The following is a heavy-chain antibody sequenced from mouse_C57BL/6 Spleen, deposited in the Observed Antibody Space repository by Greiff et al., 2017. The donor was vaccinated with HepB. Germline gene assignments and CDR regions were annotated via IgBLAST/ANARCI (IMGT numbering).Heavy chain of an antibody. Sequence: EVKLMESGGGLVKPGGSLKLSCAASGFTFSDYGMHWVRQAPEKGLEWVAYISSGSSTIYYADTVKGRFTISRDNAKNTLFLQMTSLRSEDTAMYYCARRETGTGYYAMDYWGQGTSVTVSS. CDR1: GFTFSDYG. CDR3: ARRETGTGYYAMDY. CDR2: ISSGSSTI. D-gene: IGHD4-1*01. V-gene: IGHV5-17*01. J-gene: IGHJ4*01.